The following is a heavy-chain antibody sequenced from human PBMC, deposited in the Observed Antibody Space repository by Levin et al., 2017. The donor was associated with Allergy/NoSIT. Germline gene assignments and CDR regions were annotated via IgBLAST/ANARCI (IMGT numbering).Heavy chain of an antibody. V-gene: IGHV3-7*03. Sequence: GGSLRLSCEDSGFNFRGYWMTWVRQAPGKGLEWVATINQDGSEKYYVDSVRGRFTISRDNAKNSLYLQMTNLRAEDTALFYCVKDGGPTNRPYGGYGFAVWGQGTQVRVSS. CDR2: INQDGSEK. CDR1: GFNFRGYW. J-gene: IGHJ5*02. CDR3: VKDGGPTNRPYGGYGFAV. D-gene: IGHD2-8*01.